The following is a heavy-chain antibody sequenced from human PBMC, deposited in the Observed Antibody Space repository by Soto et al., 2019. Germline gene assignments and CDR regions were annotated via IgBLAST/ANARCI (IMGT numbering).Heavy chain of an antibody. CDR1: GDSISYYY. CDR3: VSYDRQSGRYALDY. D-gene: IGHD3-10*01. Sequence: LSLTCTVSGDSISYYYWSWIRQPPGKGLEWIGYVYYDGSTNYNPSLESRVTMSIDTSKNQFSLKLSSVIAADTAVYYCVSYDRQSGRYALDYWGQGTLVTVSS. CDR2: VYYDGST. J-gene: IGHJ4*02. V-gene: IGHV4-59*01.